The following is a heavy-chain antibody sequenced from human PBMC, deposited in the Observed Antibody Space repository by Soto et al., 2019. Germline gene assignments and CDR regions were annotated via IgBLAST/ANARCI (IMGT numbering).Heavy chain of an antibody. CDR1: GCSISSYY. V-gene: IGHV4-59*01. CDR2: IYYSGST. D-gene: IGHD3-3*01. CDR3: ARSSYYDFWSGIRGRNWFDP. J-gene: IGHJ5*02. Sequence: SETLSLTCTFSGCSISSYYWSWIRQPPGEGLDWIGYIYYSGSTNYNPSLKSRVTISVDTSKNQFSLKLSSVTAADTAVYYCARSSYYDFWSGIRGRNWFDPWGQGTLVTVSS.